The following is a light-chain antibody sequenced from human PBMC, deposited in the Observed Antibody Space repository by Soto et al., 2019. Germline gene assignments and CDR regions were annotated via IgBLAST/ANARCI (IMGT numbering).Light chain of an antibody. CDR1: SFNIGTNY. J-gene: IGLJ1*01. CDR3: AAWDDSLKGFV. CDR2: TNN. Sequence: QSVLTQPPSASGTPGLRVTISCSGSSFNIGTNYVNWYQQVPGAAPDLLIHTNNQRPSGVPDRFSASKSGASASLAISGLQSEDEADYYCAAWDDSLKGFVFGTGTKLTVL. V-gene: IGLV1-44*01.